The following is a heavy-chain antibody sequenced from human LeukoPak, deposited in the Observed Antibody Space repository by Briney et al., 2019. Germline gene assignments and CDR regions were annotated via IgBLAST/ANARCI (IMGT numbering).Heavy chain of an antibody. J-gene: IGHJ6*02. V-gene: IGHV1-18*01. CDR2: ISAYNGNT. CDR3: ARDRDPEKQQLAIYLDV. Sequence: GASVKVSCKASGYTFTSYGISWVRQAPGQGLEWMGWISAYNGNTNYAQKLQGRVTMTTDTSTSTAYMELRSLRSDDTAVYYCARDRDPEKQQLAIYLDVWGQGTTVTVSS. CDR1: GYTFTSYG. D-gene: IGHD6-13*01.